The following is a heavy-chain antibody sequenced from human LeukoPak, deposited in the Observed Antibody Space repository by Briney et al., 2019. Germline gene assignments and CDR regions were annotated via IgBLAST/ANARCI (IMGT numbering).Heavy chain of an antibody. CDR3: ARASYSYDINGWVPFDY. Sequence: PSETLSLTCAVYGGSFSSYYWTWIRQPPGKGLEWIGRIYTSGSTNYNPSLKSRVTISGDTSKNQFSLRLSSVTAADTAVYYCARASYSYDINGWVPFDYWGQGTLVTVSS. V-gene: IGHV4-59*10. J-gene: IGHJ4*02. D-gene: IGHD3-22*01. CDR1: GGSFSSYY. CDR2: IYTSGST.